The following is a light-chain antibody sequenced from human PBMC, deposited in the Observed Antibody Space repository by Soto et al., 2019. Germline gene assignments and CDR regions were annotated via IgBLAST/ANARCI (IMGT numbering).Light chain of an antibody. J-gene: IGKJ5*01. CDR1: QSVSIN. V-gene: IGKV3-15*01. CDR3: QQRTNWPPT. CDR2: GAS. Sequence: EVVMTQSPATLSVSPGERATLSCRASQSVSINLAWYQQKPGQAPRLLIYGASTRATGIPARFSGSGSGTDFTLTISSLEAEDFAVYYCQQRTNWPPTFGQGTRLEIK.